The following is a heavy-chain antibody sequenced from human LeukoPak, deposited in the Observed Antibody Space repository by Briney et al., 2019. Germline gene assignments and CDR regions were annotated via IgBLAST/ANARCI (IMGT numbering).Heavy chain of an antibody. CDR1: GYTFTSYG. Sequence: AASVKVSCKASGYTFTSYGISWVRQAPGQGLEWMGWISAYNGNTNYAQKLQGRVTMTTDTSTSTAYMELRSLRSDDTAVYYCARESGLHYFGSGGMDVWGQGTTVTVSS. D-gene: IGHD3-10*01. J-gene: IGHJ6*02. V-gene: IGHV1-18*01. CDR3: ARESGLHYFGSGGMDV. CDR2: ISAYNGNT.